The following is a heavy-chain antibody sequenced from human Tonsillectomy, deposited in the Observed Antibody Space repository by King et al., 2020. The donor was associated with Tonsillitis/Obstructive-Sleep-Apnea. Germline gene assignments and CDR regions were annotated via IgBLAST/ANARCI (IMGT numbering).Heavy chain of an antibody. CDR1: GYTFTNYY. CDR3: TSVLRYFDWLSSPRYGMDV. V-gene: IGHV1-46*03. J-gene: IGHJ6*02. Sequence: QLVQSGAEVKKPGASVKISCRASGYTFTNYYMHWVRLAPGQGLEWMGIIDPSGGSTSYAQKFQGRVTMTRDTSTSTVYMELSGLRSEDTAVYFCTSVLRYFDWLSSPRYGMDVWGQGTTVTVSS. D-gene: IGHD3-9*01. CDR2: IDPSGGST.